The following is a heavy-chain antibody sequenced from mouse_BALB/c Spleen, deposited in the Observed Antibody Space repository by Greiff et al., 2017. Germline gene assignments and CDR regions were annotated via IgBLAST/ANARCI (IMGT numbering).Heavy chain of an antibody. J-gene: IGHJ3*01. CDR1: GFSLTSYD. Sequence: VQLQQSGPGLVAPSHSLSITCTVSGFSLTSYDISWIRQPQGKGLEWLGVIWTGGGTNYNSAFMSRLGISKDNSKSQVFLKMNSLQTDDTAIYYCVRVDCEKGFAYWGQGTLVTVSA. CDR2: IWTGGGT. V-gene: IGHV2-9-2*01. CDR3: VRVDCEKGFAY.